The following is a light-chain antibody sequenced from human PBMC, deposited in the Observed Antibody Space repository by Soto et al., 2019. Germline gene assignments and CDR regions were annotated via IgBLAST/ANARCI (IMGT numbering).Light chain of an antibody. V-gene: IGKV1-39*01. J-gene: IGKJ4*01. CDR2: AAS. CDR3: QQSYSAPLT. Sequence: DLQMTQSPSSLFASVGDRVTISCRASQSISSYLNWYQQTPGKAPKLLIYAASILQSGVPSRFSGSGSGTDFTLTISSLQREDFATYYCQQSYSAPLTFGGGTKVEFK. CDR1: QSISSY.